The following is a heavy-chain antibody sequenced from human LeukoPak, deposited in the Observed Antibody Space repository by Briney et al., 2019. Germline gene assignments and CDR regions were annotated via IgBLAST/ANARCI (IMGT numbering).Heavy chain of an antibody. V-gene: IGHV1-46*01. CDR2: INPSDGST. J-gene: IGHJ4*02. CDR1: GYTFTGYY. Sequence: ASVKVSCTASGYTFTGYYMHWVRQAPGQGLEWMGIINPSDGSTNYAQKFQGRVTMTRDRSRSTVYLELSSLRSEDTAVYYCTRPKDSGSHLFLFDYWGQGTLVTVSS. D-gene: IGHD1-26*01. CDR3: TRPKDSGSHLFLFDY.